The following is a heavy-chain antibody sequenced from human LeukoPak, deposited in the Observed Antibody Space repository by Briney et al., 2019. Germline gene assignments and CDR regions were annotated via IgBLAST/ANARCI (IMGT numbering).Heavy chain of an antibody. J-gene: IGHJ6*02. V-gene: IGHV1-2*02. CDR1: GYSFTGYF. Sequence: ASVKVSCKTSGYSFTGYFMHWVRQAPGQGLEWMGWINPNSGDTKYAQKFQGRVTMTRDTSINTAYMELRRLTSDDTAVYYCARVPSMVRGVVNYGMDVWGQGATVTVSS. CDR2: INPNSGDT. CDR3: ARVPSMVRGVVNYGMDV. D-gene: IGHD3-10*01.